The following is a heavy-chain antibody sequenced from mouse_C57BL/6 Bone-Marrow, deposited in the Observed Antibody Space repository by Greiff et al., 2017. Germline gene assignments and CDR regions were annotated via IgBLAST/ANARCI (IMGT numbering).Heavy chain of an antibody. CDR2: IHPNSGST. CDR3: ARCLYAMAY. Sequence: QVQLQQPGAELVKPGASVKLSCKASGYTFTSYWMHWVKQRPGQGLEWIGMIHPNSGSTNYNEKFKGKATLTVDKSSSTAYMQLSSLTSEDSAVYYCARCLYAMAYGGQGTSVTVSA. V-gene: IGHV1-64*01. CDR1: GYTFTSYW. J-gene: IGHJ4*01.